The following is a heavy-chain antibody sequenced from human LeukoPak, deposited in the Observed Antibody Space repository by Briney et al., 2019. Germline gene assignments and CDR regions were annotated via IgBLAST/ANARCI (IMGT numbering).Heavy chain of an antibody. CDR3: TGKQDIVVDYYYYYYGMDV. Sequence: PGGSLKLSCAASGFTFSGSAMHWVRQASGKGLEWVGRIRSKANSYATAYAASVKGRFTISRDDSKNTAYLQTNSLKTEDTAVYYCTGKQDIVVDYYYYYYGMDVWGQGTTVTVSS. D-gene: IGHD2-2*01. J-gene: IGHJ6*02. V-gene: IGHV3-73*01. CDR2: IRSKANSYAT. CDR1: GFTFSGSA.